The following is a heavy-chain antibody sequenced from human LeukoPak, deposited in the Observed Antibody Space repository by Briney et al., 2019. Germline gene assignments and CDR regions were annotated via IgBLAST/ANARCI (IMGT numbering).Heavy chain of an antibody. V-gene: IGHV4-39*07. CDR1: GGSVSSSSSF. D-gene: IGHD3-16*01. CDR3: ARGWGFFDF. J-gene: IGHJ4*02. Sequence: SETLSLTCTVSGGSVSSSSSFWAWIRQPPGKGLEWIGNVYYSGSTHYNPSLKSRVTISADTSKNQFSLKLSSVTAADTAVYYCARGWGFFDFWGQGTLVTVSP. CDR2: VYYSGST.